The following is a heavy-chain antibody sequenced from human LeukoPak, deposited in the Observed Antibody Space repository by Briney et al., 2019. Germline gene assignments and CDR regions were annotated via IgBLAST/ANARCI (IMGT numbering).Heavy chain of an antibody. CDR1: GYTFTSYY. CDR2: INPNSGGT. D-gene: IGHD3-10*01. Sequence: ASVKVSCKASGYTFTSYYMHWVRQAPGQGLEWMGWINPNSGGTNYAQKFQGRVTMTRDTSISTAYMELSRLRSDDTAAYYCARGTSRRDRGSGDPDNWGQGTLVTVSS. CDR3: ARGTSRRDRGSGDPDN. J-gene: IGHJ4*02. V-gene: IGHV1-2*02.